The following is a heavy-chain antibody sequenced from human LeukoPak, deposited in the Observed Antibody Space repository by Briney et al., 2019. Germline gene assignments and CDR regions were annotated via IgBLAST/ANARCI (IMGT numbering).Heavy chain of an antibody. Sequence: GGSLRLSCAASGFTFDDYAMHWVRQAPGKGLEWVSLISGDGGSTYYADSVKGRFTISRDNSKNSLYLQMNSLRTEDTALYYCAKDISSYGKGGYAGTPDYWGQGTLVTVSS. V-gene: IGHV3-43*02. D-gene: IGHD5-18*01. CDR3: AKDISSYGKGGYAGTPDY. CDR1: GFTFDDYA. CDR2: ISGDGGST. J-gene: IGHJ4*02.